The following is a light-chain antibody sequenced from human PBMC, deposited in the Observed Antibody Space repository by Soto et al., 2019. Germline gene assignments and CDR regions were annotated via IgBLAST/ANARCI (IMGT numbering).Light chain of an antibody. CDR1: NIGSKS. J-gene: IGLJ2*01. CDR2: YDS. Sequence: SYELTQPPSVSVAPGKTARITCGGNNIGSKSVHWYQQKPGQAPVLVIYYDSARPSGIPERFSGSNSGNTATLTISRVEAGDEADYYCQVWDSSSDRVVFGGGTKVTVL. CDR3: QVWDSSSDRVV. V-gene: IGLV3-21*04.